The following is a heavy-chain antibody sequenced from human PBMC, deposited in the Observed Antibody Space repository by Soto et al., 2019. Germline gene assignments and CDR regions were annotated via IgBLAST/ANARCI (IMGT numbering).Heavy chain of an antibody. CDR2: INPNSGGT. Sequence: ASVKVSCKASGYSFTGYYMHWLRQAPGQGLEWMGWINPNSGGTNYAQKFQGWVTMTRDTSISTAYMELSRLRSDDTAVYYCARGYSSPWGGMDVWGQGTTVPSP. V-gene: IGHV1-2*04. J-gene: IGHJ6*02. D-gene: IGHD6-6*01. CDR3: ARGYSSPWGGMDV. CDR1: GYSFTGYY.